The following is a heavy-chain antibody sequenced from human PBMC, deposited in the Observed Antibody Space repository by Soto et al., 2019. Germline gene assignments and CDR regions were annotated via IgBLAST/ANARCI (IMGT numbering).Heavy chain of an antibody. Sequence: EVHLVETGGGLIQPGGSLRLSCAVGGFTVSSNHMTWVRQAPGKGLEWVAYISDSGSNTLYADSVKGRFTVSRDTAKNSLYLQMSGLRDEDRAVYYCARYYYDSSGYDGMDVWGQGTTVTVSS. J-gene: IGHJ6*02. CDR1: GFTVSSNH. V-gene: IGHV3-48*02. CDR3: ARYYYDSSGYDGMDV. D-gene: IGHD3-22*01. CDR2: ISDSGSNT.